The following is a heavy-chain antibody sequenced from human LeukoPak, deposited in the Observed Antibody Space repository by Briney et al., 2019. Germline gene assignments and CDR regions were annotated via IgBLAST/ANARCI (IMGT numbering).Heavy chain of an antibody. J-gene: IGHJ4*02. CDR2: INPNSGGT. CDR1: GYTFNGYY. V-gene: IGHV1-2*06. D-gene: IGHD6-6*01. CDR3: ARLEDSRSVGI. Sequence: ASVKVSCKASGYTFNGYYIHWVRQAPGQGLEWMGRINPNSGGTNFAQKFQGRVTMTRDTSINTAYMELSRLRSDDTAVYYCARLEDSRSVGIWGQGTLVTVSS.